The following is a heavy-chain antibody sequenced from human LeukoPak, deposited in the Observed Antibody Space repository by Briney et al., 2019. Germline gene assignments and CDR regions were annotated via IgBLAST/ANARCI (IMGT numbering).Heavy chain of an antibody. CDR3: AKDGIAVASGWFDP. J-gene: IGHJ5*02. CDR1: GFTFSSYG. Sequence: GGSLRLSCAASGFTFSSYGMHWVRQAPGKGLEWVAVIWYDGSNKYYADSVKGRFTISRDNSKNTLYLQMNSLRAEDTAVYYCAKDGIAVASGWFDPWGQGTLVTVSS. V-gene: IGHV3-33*06. D-gene: IGHD6-19*01. CDR2: IWYDGSNK.